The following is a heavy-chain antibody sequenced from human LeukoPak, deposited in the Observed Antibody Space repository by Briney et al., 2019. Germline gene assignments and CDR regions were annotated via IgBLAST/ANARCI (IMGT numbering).Heavy chain of an antibody. CDR2: ISSSSSTI. V-gene: IGHV3-48*01. CDR3: ARDRSDAFDI. J-gene: IGHJ3*02. CDR1: GFTFSSYS. Sequence: GGSLGLSCAASGFTFSSYSITWVRQAPGQGLEWVSYISSSSSTIYYADSVKGRFTISRDNAKNSLYLQMNSLRAEDTAVYYCARDRSDAFDIWGQGTMVTVSS.